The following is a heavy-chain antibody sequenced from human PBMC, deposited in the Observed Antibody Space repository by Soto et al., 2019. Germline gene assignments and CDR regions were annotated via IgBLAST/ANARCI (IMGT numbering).Heavy chain of an antibody. Sequence: ASVKVSCKASGYTFTGYYMHWVGQAPGQGLEWMGWINPNSGGTNYALKFQGWVTMTRDTSISTAYMELSRLRSDDTAVYYCARRKRYDSSGYYDYLGQGTLVTGS. CDR3: ARRKRYDSSGYYDY. CDR1: GYTFTGYY. V-gene: IGHV1-2*04. J-gene: IGHJ4*02. CDR2: INPNSGGT. D-gene: IGHD3-22*01.